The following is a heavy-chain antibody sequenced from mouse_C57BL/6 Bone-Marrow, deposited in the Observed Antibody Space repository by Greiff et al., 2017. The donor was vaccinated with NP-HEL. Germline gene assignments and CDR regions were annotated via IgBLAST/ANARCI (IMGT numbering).Heavy chain of an antibody. J-gene: IGHJ4*01. V-gene: IGHV5-6*01. D-gene: IGHD1-1*01. Sequence: EVQRVESGGDLVKPGGSLKLSCAASGFTFSSYGMSWVRQTPDKRLEWVATISSGGSYTYYPDSVKGRFTISRDNAKNTLYLQMSSLKSEDTAMYYCARHKDTTVVATYYYAMDYWGQGTSVTVSS. CDR3: ARHKDTTVVATYYYAMDY. CDR1: GFTFSSYG. CDR2: ISSGGSYT.